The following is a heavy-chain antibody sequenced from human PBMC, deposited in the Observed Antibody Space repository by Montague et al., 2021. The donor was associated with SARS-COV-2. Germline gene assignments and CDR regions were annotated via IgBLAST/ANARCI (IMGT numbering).Heavy chain of an antibody. CDR2: VTTSGTT. CDR1: GGSITGFS. D-gene: IGHD6-6*01. Sequence: SETLSLTCAVSGGSITGFSWSWVRQPAGKGLEWIGRVTTSGTTNHSPSLRSRVTMSVSTSKNQFSLNLNSVTAADTAIYYCARTPTRPLSLDSWGQGTLVTVSS. CDR3: ARTPTRPLSLDS. J-gene: IGHJ4*02. V-gene: IGHV4-4*07.